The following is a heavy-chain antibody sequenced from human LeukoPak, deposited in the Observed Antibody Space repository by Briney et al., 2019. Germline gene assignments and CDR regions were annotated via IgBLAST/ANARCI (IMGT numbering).Heavy chain of an antibody. J-gene: IGHJ2*01. Sequence: SETLSLTCTVSSGSFSSYYWSWIGQPRGKGLEWIGYIYYSGSTNYNPSLKSRVTISVDTSKNQFSLKLSSVTAADTAVYYCARDPGYGDYGMEYWYFDLWGRGSLVTVSS. CDR1: SGSFSSYY. V-gene: IGHV4-59*01. CDR2: IYYSGST. D-gene: IGHD4-17*01. CDR3: ARDPGYGDYGMEYWYFDL.